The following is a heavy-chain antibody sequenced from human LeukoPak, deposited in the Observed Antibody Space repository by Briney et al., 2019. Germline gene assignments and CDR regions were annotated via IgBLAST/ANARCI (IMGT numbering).Heavy chain of an antibody. V-gene: IGHV4-59*08. CDR3: ARHLYGDSSWFDP. CDR1: GGSISSYY. D-gene: IGHD4-17*01. CDR2: IYYSGST. J-gene: IGHJ5*02. Sequence: PSETLSLTCTVSGGSISSYYRSWIRQPPGKGLEWIGYIYYSGSTTYNPSLKSRVTISVDTSKDQFALKLSSGTAAGAAVYYCARHLYGDSSWFDPWGQGTLVTVSS.